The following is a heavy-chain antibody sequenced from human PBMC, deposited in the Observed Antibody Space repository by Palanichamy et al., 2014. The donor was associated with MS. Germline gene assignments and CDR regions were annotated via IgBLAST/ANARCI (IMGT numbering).Heavy chain of an antibody. CDR1: GFTFSSYS. D-gene: IGHD3-16*01. J-gene: IGHJ4*02. CDR2: ISSSSSYI. V-gene: IGHV3-21*01. CDR3: ARPSGGGNYYFDY. Sequence: EVQLVESGGGLVKPGGSLRLSCAASGFTFSSYSMNWVRQAPGKGLEWVSSISSSSSYIYYADSVKGRFTISRDNAKNSLYLQMNSLRAEDTAVYYCARPSGGGNYYFDYWGQGTLVTVSS.